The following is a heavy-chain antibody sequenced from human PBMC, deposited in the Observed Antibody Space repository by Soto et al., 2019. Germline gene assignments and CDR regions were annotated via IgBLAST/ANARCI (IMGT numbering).Heavy chain of an antibody. V-gene: IGHV1-8*01. J-gene: IGHJ6*03. Sequence: ASVKVSCKASGYTFTSYDINWVRQATGQGLEWMGWMNPNSGNTGYAQKFQGRVTMTRNTSISTAYMELSSLRSEDTAVYYCARDQGVTTFGYYYYYYMDVWGKGTTVTVSS. CDR2: MNPNSGNT. CDR3: ARDQGVTTFGYYYYYYMDV. CDR1: GYTFTSYD. D-gene: IGHD4-17*01.